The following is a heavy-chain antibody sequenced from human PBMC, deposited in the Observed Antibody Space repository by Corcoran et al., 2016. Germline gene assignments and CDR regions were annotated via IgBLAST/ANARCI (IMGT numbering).Heavy chain of an antibody. CDR1: GFTFSSYG. Sequence: QVQLVESGGGVVQPGRSLRLSCAASGFTFSSYGMHWVRQAPGKGLEWVAVIWYDGSNKYYADSVKGRFTISRDNSKNTLYLQMNSLRAEDTAVYDCAGEGRELYGYYYYGMDVWGQGTTVTVSS. CDR2: IWYDGSNK. CDR3: AGEGRELYGYYYYGMDV. V-gene: IGHV3-33*01. J-gene: IGHJ6*02. D-gene: IGHD1-7*01.